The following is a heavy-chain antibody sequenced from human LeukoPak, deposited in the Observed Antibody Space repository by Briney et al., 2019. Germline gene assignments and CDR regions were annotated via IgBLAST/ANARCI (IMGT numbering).Heavy chain of an antibody. J-gene: IGHJ4*02. CDR2: IYSGGNT. D-gene: IGHD2-15*01. Sequence: GGSLRLSCTVSGLTVSINPWSWVRQAPGKGLEWVSFIYSGGNTHHSDSVKGRFTLSRGNSKNTLYLQMNSLRAEDTAIYYCARRAGEYSHPYDFWGQGTLVTVSS. CDR3: ARRAGEYSHPYDF. V-gene: IGHV3-53*01. CDR1: GLTVSINP.